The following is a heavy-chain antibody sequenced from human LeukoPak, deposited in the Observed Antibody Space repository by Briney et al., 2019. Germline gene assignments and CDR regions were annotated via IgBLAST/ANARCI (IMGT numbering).Heavy chain of an antibody. CDR1: GFTFSSYA. V-gene: IGHV3-23*01. J-gene: IGHJ4*02. Sequence: GGSLRLSCAASGFTFSSYAMSWVRQAPGKGLEWVSAISGTGGSTYYADSVKGRFTTSRDNSKKTLYLQVNSLRAEDTAVYYCAKRDHYYYDSGSYYFFDYWGQGALVTVSS. CDR2: ISGTGGST. D-gene: IGHD3-10*01. CDR3: AKRDHYYYDSGSYYFFDY.